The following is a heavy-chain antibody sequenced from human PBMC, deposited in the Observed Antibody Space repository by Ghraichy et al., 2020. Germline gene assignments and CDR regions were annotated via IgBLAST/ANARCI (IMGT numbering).Heavy chain of an antibody. D-gene: IGHD3-16*02. CDR1: GYTFTNYD. Sequence: ASVKVSCKASGYTFTNYDISWVRQAPGQGLEWMGWISAYNGNTNYAQKLQGRVTMTTDTSTTTAYMELRSLRSDDTAVYYCARDPSYYDYVWGSYRYRYFDYWGQGTLVTVSS. V-gene: IGHV1-18*04. CDR3: ARDPSYYDYVWGSYRYRYFDY. J-gene: IGHJ4*02. CDR2: ISAYNGNT.